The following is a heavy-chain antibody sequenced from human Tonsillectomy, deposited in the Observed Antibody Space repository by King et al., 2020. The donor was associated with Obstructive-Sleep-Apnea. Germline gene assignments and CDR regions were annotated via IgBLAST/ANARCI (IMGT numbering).Heavy chain of an antibody. D-gene: IGHD3-16*01. CDR2: ITTNTGNP. Sequence: VQLVESGSELWRPGASVKVSCKASGYTFTSSAMHWVRQAPGQGLEWMGWITTNTGNPTDAQGFTGRFVFPLATSVSTAYLQISGLKVDDTAIYYCARMGGGIKWSFDYWGQGTLVSVSS. CDR1: GYTFTSSA. J-gene: IGHJ4*02. V-gene: IGHV7-4-1*02. CDR3: ARMGGGIKWSFDY.